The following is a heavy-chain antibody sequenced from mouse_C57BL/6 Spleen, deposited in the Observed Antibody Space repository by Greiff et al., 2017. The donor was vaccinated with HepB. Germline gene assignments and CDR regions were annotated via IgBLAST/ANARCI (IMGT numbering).Heavy chain of an antibody. CDR1: GYSITSGYY. CDR3: ARETTVADYFDY. J-gene: IGHJ2*01. V-gene: IGHV3-6*01. Sequence: DVQLQESGPGLVKPSQSLSLTCSVTGYSITSGYYWNWIRQFPGNKLEWMGYISYDGSNNYNPSLKNRISITRDTSKNQFFLKLNSVTTEDTATYYCARETTVADYFDYWGQGTTLTVSS. D-gene: IGHD1-1*01. CDR2: ISYDGSN.